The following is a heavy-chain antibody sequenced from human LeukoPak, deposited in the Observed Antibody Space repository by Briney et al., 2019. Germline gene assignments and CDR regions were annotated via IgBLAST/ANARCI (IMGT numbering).Heavy chain of an antibody. CDR1: GSTFTCCN. D-gene: IGHD2-15*01. CDR2: IDTSDGNT. J-gene: IGHJ5*02. CDR3: ATEHSGGPWFDP. Sequence: ASVKVSCKASGSTFTCCNMAWDRLAPGQGLEWVGMIDTSDGNTDYAQKFQGRVTMTRDTSTSTVYMELSSLRSEDTAVYYCATEHSGGPWFDPLGQGAMPTVSS. V-gene: IGHV1-46*01.